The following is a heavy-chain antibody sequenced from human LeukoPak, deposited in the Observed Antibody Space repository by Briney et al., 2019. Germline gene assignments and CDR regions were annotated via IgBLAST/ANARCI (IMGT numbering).Heavy chain of an antibody. CDR1: GYTFTGYY. Sequence: GASVKVSCKASGYTFTGYYMHWVRQAPGQGLEWMGWISPTSGGTNYAQKLQGRVTMTRDTSISTAYKELSRLRSDDTHVYYCARDFTDYENSYDYWGQGTLVTVSS. J-gene: IGHJ4*02. CDR2: ISPTSGGT. D-gene: IGHD4/OR15-4a*01. V-gene: IGHV1-2*02. CDR3: ARDFTDYENSYDY.